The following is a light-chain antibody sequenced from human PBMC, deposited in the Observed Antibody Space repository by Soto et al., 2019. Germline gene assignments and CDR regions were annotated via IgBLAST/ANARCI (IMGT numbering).Light chain of an antibody. V-gene: IGLV2-11*01. CDR1: SSDVGGCNY. CDR2: DVS. J-gene: IGLJ1*01. Sequence: QSVLTQPRSVSGSPGQSVTISCTGTSSDVGGCNYVSWYQQHPGKAPKLMIYDVSKRPSGVPYRFSGSKSGNTASLTISGLQAEDEADYYCCSYAGSYTYVFGTGTKVTVL. CDR3: CSYAGSYTYV.